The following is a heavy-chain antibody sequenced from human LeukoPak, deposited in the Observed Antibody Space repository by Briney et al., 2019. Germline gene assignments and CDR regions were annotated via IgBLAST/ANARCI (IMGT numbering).Heavy chain of an antibody. J-gene: IGHJ4*02. V-gene: IGHV3-74*01. CDR3: VRGNDYGGPHY. CDR1: GFTFSSYW. Sequence: GGSLRLSCAVPGFTFSSYWMHWVRQAPGKGLVWVSRIDRDGSRINYADSVKGRFTISRDNGKNTLFLQMNSLRAEDAAVYYCVRGNDYGGPHYWGQGTLVTVSS. D-gene: IGHD4-23*01. CDR2: IDRDGSRI.